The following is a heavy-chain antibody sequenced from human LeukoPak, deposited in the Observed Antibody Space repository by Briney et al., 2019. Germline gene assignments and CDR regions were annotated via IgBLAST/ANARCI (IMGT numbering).Heavy chain of an antibody. CDR2: ISAYNGNT. CDR1: GYTFTSYG. D-gene: IGHD6-13*01. J-gene: IGHJ6*02. CDR3: ARDNIGSSSWYDYYYGMDV. Sequence: ASVKVSCKASGYTFTSYGISWVRQAPGQGLEWMGWISAYNGNTSYAQKLQGRVTMTTDTSTSTAYMELRSPRSDDTAVYYCARDNIGSSSWYDYYYGMDVWGQGTTVTVSS. V-gene: IGHV1-18*01.